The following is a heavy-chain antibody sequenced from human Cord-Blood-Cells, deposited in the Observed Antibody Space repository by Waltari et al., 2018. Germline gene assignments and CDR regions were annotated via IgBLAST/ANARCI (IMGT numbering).Heavy chain of an antibody. CDR3: AREAYSSSYFDY. J-gene: IGHJ4*02. V-gene: IGHV1-2*02. Sequence: QVQPVQSGAEVKKPGASVKVSCQASGYTFTGDYMHWVRQAPGQGLEWMGWINPNSGGTNYAQKFQGRVTMTRDTSISTAYMELSRLRSDDTAVYYCAREAYSSSYFDYWGQGTLVTVSS. CDR1: GYTFTGDY. D-gene: IGHD6-6*01. CDR2: INPNSGGT.